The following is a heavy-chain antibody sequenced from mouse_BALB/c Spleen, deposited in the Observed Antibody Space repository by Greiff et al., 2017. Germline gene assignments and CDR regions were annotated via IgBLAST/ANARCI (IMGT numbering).Heavy chain of an antibody. V-gene: IGHV2-6-7*01. D-gene: IGHD1-1*01. Sequence: QVQLKQSGPGLVAPSQSLSITCTVSGFSLTGYGVNWVRQPPGKGLEWLGMIWGDGSTDYNSALKSRLSISKDNSKSQVFLKMNSLQTDDTARYYCARAYYYGYFDVWGAGTTVTVSS. CDR1: GFSLTGYG. J-gene: IGHJ1*01. CDR3: ARAYYYGYFDV. CDR2: IWGDGST.